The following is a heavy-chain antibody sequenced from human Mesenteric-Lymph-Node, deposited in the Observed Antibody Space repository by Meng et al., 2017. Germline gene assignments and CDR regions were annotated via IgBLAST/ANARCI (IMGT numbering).Heavy chain of an antibody. V-gene: IGHV3-30*01. D-gene: IGHD5-24*01. J-gene: IGHJ4*02. CDR3: ARDSLATIFSYFDY. CDR2: ISYDGSNK. Sequence: GGSLRLSCAASGFTFSSYAMHWVRHAPGKGLEWVAVISYDGSNKYYADSVKGRFTISRDNSKNTLYLQMNSLRAEDTAVYYCARDSLATIFSYFDYWGQGTLVTVSS. CDR1: GFTFSSYA.